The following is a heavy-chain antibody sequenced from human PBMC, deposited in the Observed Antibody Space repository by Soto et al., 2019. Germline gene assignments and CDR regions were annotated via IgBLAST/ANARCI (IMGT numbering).Heavy chain of an antibody. Sequence: QVQLVESGGGVVQPGRSLRRSCAGSGFTFSDYGIFWVRQAPGKGVEWVSLITYDGVYKDYVDSVKGRFTISRDNSKNAVYLQVSSLRVEDTAVYYCAKDRRRYSDLGTDYGLDVWGQGTTV. CDR1: GFTFSDYG. CDR2: ITYDGVYK. D-gene: IGHD2-21*01. V-gene: IGHV3-30*18. CDR3: AKDRRRYSDLGTDYGLDV. J-gene: IGHJ6*02.